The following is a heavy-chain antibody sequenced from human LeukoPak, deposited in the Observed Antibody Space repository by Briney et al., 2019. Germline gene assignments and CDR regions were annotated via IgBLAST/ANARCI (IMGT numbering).Heavy chain of an antibody. J-gene: IGHJ6*02. CDR1: GGSISTSSTTSYY. Sequence: SETLSLTCTVSGGSISTSSTTSYYWAWVHQAPWNGLEWTGGVFYRRTTSYSPSLMGRVTIFVDRSRNQFSLKLTSVTAADTSVYYCARLKWFGGYGMDVWGHGTTVTVSS. D-gene: IGHD3-10*01. CDR2: VFYRRTT. V-gene: IGHV4-39*01. CDR3: ARLKWFGGYGMDV.